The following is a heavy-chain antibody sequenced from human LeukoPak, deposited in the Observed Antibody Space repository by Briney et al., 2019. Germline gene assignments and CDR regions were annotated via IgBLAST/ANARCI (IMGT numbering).Heavy chain of an antibody. CDR3: ARGYDSNAYYPFNY. Sequence: SETLSLTCTVSGDPVSSGDFYWSWIRQSPGRGLQWIAYTHHTGSSNYSPSLRSRVTISMDTSKNQFSLNLNSVTAADTAVYYCARGYDSNAYYPFNYWGQGTLVTVSS. V-gene: IGHV4-61*08. CDR2: THHTGSS. J-gene: IGHJ4*02. D-gene: IGHD3-22*01. CDR1: GDPVSSGDFY.